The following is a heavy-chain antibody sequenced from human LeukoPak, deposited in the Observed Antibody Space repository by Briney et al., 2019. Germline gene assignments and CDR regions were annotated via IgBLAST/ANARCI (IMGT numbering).Heavy chain of an antibody. CDR1: GVSISGNY. V-gene: IGHV4-59*08. D-gene: IGHD6-25*01. J-gene: IGHJ4*02. CDR2: IYYSGAT. CDR3: ARGGSSELDY. Sequence: PSETLSLTCTVSGVSISGNYWSWIRQAPGQGLEWIGYIYYSGATYYNPSLKSRVTISVDTSNNQFSLKLSPVTAADTAVYYCARGGSSELDYWGQGTLVTVSS.